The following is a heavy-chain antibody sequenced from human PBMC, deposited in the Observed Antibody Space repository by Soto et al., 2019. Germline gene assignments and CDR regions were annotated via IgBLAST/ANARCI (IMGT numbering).Heavy chain of an antibody. CDR3: ARDGGGSVVPNWFDP. V-gene: IGHV4-4*07. J-gene: IGHJ5*02. CDR1: DGSISPYY. Sequence: QVQLQESGPGLVKPSETLSLTCSVSDGSISPYYWNWIRQPAGKGLEWIGRIDANGYTNYNPSLKGRVTMSVDTSKNQFSLKVTSVTAADTAMHYCARDGGGSVVPNWFDPWGRGTLVTVSS. CDR2: IDANGYT. D-gene: IGHD3-22*01.